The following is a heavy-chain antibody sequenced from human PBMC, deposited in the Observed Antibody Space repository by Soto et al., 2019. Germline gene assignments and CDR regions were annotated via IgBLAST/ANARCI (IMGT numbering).Heavy chain of an antibody. CDR3: AKARCSSTSCYYYYGMDV. CDR2: ISGSGGST. V-gene: IGHV3-23*01. Sequence: PVGSLRLSCAASGFTFSSYAMSWVRQAPGKGLEWVSAISGSGGSTYYADSVKGRFTISRDNSKNTLYLQMNSLRAEDTAVYYCAKARCSSTSCYYYYGMDVWGQGNTVTVS. CDR1: GFTFSSYA. J-gene: IGHJ6*02. D-gene: IGHD2-2*01.